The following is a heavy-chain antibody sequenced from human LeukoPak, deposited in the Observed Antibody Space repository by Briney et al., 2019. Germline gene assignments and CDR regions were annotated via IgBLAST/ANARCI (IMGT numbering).Heavy chain of an antibody. CDR2: ISAYNGNT. CDR1: GYTFTSYG. CDR3: ERSAVAAAGTDRYYYYGMDV. V-gene: IGHV1-18*01. J-gene: IGHJ6*02. D-gene: IGHD6-19*01. Sequence: GASVKVSCKASGYTFTSYGISWVRQAPGQGLEWMGWISAYNGNTNYAQKLQGRVTMTTDTSTSTAYMELRSLRSDDTAVYYCERSAVAAAGTDRYYYYGMDVWGQGTTVTVSS.